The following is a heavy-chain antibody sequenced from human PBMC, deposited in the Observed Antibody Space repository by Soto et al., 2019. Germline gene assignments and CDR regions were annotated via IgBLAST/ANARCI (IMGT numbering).Heavy chain of an antibody. CDR1: GGSISSGGYY. CDR2: IYYSGST. J-gene: IGHJ5*02. CDR3: ARETRESTGNWFDP. V-gene: IGHV4-31*03. Sequence: QVQLQESGPGLVKPSQTLSLTCTVSGGSISSGGYYWSWIRQHPGKGLEWIGYIYYSGSTYYNPSLKSRVTISVDTSKNQFPLKLSSVTAADTAVYYCARETRESTGNWFDPWGQGTQVTVSS.